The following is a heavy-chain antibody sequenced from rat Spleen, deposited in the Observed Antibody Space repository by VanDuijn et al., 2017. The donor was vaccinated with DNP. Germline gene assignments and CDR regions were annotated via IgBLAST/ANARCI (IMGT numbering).Heavy chain of an antibody. CDR2: IQSGGST. V-gene: IGHV2-27*01. D-gene: IGHD5-1*01. J-gene: IGHJ2*01. CDR3: ARLGEY. CDR1: GFSLTSYH. Sequence: QVQLKESGPGMVQPSQTLSLTCTVSGFSLTSYHVHWVRQPPGKGLEWMGRIQSGGSTDYNSALKSRLSISRDTSKSQVFLKMSSLQTEDTAMYFCARLGEYWGQGVMVTVSS.